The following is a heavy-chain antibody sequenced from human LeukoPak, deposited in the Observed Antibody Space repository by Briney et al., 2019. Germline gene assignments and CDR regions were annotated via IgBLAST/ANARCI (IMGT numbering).Heavy chain of an antibody. CDR2: INWNGGSI. CDR3: ARGNSSGYSAAFDI. J-gene: IGHJ3*02. CDR1: GFTFDDYG. D-gene: IGHD3-22*01. Sequence: GGSLRLSCVASGFTFDDYGMSWVRQAPGKRLEWVSGINWNGGSIGYADSVKGRFTISRDKAKNSLYLQMNSLRVEDTALYYCARGNSSGYSAAFDIWGQGTMVTVSS. V-gene: IGHV3-20*04.